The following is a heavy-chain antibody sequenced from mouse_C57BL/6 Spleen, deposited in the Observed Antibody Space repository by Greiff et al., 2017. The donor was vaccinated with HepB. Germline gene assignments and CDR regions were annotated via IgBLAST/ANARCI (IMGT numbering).Heavy chain of an antibody. J-gene: IGHJ2*01. D-gene: IGHD4-1*02. CDR3: ARGAQLGRGYFDY. Sequence: QVQLQQPGAELVRPGSSVKLSCKASGYTFTSYWMDWVKQRPGQGLEWIGNIYPSDSETHYNQKFKDKATLTVDKSSSTAYMQLSSLTSEDSAVYYCARGAQLGRGYFDYWGQGTTLTVSS. V-gene: IGHV1-61*01. CDR2: IYPSDSET. CDR1: GYTFTSYW.